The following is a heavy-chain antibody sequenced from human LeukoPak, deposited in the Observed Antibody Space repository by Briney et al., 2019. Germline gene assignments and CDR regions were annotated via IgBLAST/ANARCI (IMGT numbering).Heavy chain of an antibody. CDR1: GGSISSGSYY. D-gene: IGHD4-23*01. Sequence: KPSQTLSLTCTVSGGSISSGSYYWSWIRQPAGKGLEWIGRIYTSGSTNYNPSPKSRVTISVDTSKNQFSLKLSSVTAADTAVYFCAYSTVVTRGYYWGQGTLVTVSS. CDR3: AYSTVVTRGYY. CDR2: IYTSGST. V-gene: IGHV4-61*02. J-gene: IGHJ4*02.